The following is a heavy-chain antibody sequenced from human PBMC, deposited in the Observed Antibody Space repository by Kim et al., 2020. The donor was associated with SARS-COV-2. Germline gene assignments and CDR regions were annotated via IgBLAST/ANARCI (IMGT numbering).Heavy chain of an antibody. V-gene: IGHV1-3*01. CDR3: AGGEGSIAAR. J-gene: IGHJ4*02. CDR2: NT. Sequence: NTKYSQKFQGRVTITRDTSASTAYMELSSLRSEDTAVYYCAGGEGSIAARWGQGTLVTVSS. D-gene: IGHD6-6*01.